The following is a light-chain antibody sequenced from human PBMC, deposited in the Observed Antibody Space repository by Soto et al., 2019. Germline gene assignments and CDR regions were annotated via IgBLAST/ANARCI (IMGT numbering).Light chain of an antibody. CDR3: QQYGSSPYT. J-gene: IGKJ2*01. CDR1: QSISSSY. CDR2: GVS. V-gene: IGKV3-20*01. Sequence: EIVMTQSPATLSVSPGERVTLSCRASQSISSSYLAWYQQKPGQAPRLLIYGVSSRATGIPDRFSGSGSGTDFTLTISRLEPEDFAVFYCQQYGSSPYTFGQGTKLEI.